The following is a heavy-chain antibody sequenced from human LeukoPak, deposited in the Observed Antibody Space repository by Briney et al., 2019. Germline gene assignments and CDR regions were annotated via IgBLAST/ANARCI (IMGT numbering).Heavy chain of an antibody. D-gene: IGHD6-13*01. CDR3: AKDFSSSWTTRLDY. V-gene: IGHV3-30-3*01. CDR2: ISYDGTNK. Sequence: PGGSLRLSCVASGFTFSSYSMHWVRQAPCKGLEWVAVISYDGTNKFYADSVKGRFTISRDNSKNTLFVQMKSLRAEDTAEYYCAKDFSSSWTTRLDYWGQGTLVTVSS. J-gene: IGHJ4*02. CDR1: GFTFSSYS.